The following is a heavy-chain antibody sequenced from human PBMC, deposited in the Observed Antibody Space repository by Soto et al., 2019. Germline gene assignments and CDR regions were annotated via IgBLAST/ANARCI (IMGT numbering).Heavy chain of an antibody. D-gene: IGHD3-16*02. V-gene: IGHV3-15*07. CDR2: IKSKTDGGTT. CDR3: TTDRLGELSLCRRFGCGSDY. Sequence: EVQLVESGGGLVKPGGSLRLSCAASGFTFSNAWMNWVRQAPGKGLEWVGRIKSKTDGGTTDYAAPVKGRFTISRDDSKNTLYLQMNSLKTEDTAVYYCTTDRLGELSLCRRFGCGSDYWGQGTLVTVSS. CDR1: GFTFSNAW. J-gene: IGHJ4*02.